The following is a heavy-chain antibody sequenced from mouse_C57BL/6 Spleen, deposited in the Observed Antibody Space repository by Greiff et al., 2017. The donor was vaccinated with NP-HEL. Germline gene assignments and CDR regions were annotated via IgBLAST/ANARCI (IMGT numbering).Heavy chain of an antibody. D-gene: IGHD1-1*02. Sequence: VKLMESGAELVMPGASVKLSCKASGYTFTSYWMHWVKQRPGQGLEWIGEIDPSDSYTNYNQKFKGKSTLTVDKSSSTAYMQLSSLTSEDSAVYYCARWGSPSYWYFDVWGTGTTVTVSS. CDR2: IDPSDSYT. CDR3: ARWGSPSYWYFDV. J-gene: IGHJ1*03. V-gene: IGHV1-69*01. CDR1: GYTFTSYW.